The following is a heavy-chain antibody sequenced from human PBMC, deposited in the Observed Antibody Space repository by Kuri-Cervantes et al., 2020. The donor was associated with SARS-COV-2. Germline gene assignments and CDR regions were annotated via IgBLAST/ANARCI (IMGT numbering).Heavy chain of an antibody. J-gene: IGHJ4*02. CDR2: IRSKAYGGTT. V-gene: IGHV3-49*04. CDR1: GFTFGDYA. CDR3: AKDMAYSGYDYHLDY. Sequence: GGSLRLSCTASGFTFGDYAMSWVRQAPGKGLEWVGCIRSKAYGGTTEYAASVKGRFTISRDDSKSIAYLQMNSLKTEDTAVYYCAKDMAYSGYDYHLDYWGQGTLVTVSS. D-gene: IGHD5-12*01.